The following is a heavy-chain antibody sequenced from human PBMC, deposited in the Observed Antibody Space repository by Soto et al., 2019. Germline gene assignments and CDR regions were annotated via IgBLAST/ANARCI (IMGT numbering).Heavy chain of an antibody. CDR2: INPKTAAT. J-gene: IGHJ6*01. CDR1: GYSFSDYF. V-gene: IGHV1-2*02. Sequence: QVQLVQSGAEVKKSGASVKVSCKPSGYSFSDYFIQWVRQAPGQGLEWVAWINPKTAATNYAKKFQGRVSLTWDTSSTTAYMELTRLRPDDTAXXXXXXXXXGLNYYNGMDVWGQGTT. CDR3: XXXXXGLNYYNGMDV.